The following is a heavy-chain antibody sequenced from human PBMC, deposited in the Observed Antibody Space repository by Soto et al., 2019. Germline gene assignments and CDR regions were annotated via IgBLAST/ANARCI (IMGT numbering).Heavy chain of an antibody. CDR3: ARSYNNGRGRFDP. V-gene: IGHV3-30-3*01. CDR2: ISHDVGGT. D-gene: IGHD3-10*01. J-gene: IGHJ5*02. Sequence: QLQLVESGGGVVLPGTSLRLSCAASGFSFGAFAMQWVRQSPDRGLEWVAVISHDVGGTDYAESVRGRFIISRDNSNNILFPQMNRLRTGDSATYYCARSYNNGRGRFDPWGQGTLVTVSS. CDR1: GFSFGAFA.